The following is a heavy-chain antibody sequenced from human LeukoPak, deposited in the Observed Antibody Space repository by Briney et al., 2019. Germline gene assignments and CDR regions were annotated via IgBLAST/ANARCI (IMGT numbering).Heavy chain of an antibody. J-gene: IGHJ4*02. Sequence: PGGSLRLSCAASGFPFSVAWMHWFRQAPGKGLMWVSRITTDETTTYADSVRGRFSISRDNDKNTVYLQMNSLRVEDTAVYYCAKDWFATTDYWGQGILVTVSS. CDR3: AKDWFATTDY. CDR2: ITTDETT. D-gene: IGHD1/OR15-1a*01. V-gene: IGHV3-74*01. CDR1: GFPFSVAW.